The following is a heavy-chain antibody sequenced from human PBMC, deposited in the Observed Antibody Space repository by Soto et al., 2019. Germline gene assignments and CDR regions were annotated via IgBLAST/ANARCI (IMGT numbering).Heavy chain of an antibody. V-gene: IGHV1-69*13. CDR3: ARDKDFWSGPNWFDP. J-gene: IGHJ5*02. CDR1: GGTFISYA. Sequence: SVNVYCKTSGGTFISYAISWVRQAPRQGLEWMGGIIPIFGTANYAQKFQGRVTITADESTSTAYMELSSLRSEDTAVYYCARDKDFWSGPNWFDPWGQGTLVTVSS. D-gene: IGHD3-3*01. CDR2: IIPIFGTA.